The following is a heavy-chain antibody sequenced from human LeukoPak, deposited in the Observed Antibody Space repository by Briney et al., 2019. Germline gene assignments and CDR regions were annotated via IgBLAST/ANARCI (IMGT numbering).Heavy chain of an antibody. CDR2: IYSGGST. CDR3: ARDRSSSWSNYFDY. D-gene: IGHD6-13*01. CDR1: GFTVSSNY. J-gene: IGHJ4*02. Sequence: GGSLRLSCAASGFTVSSNYMSWVRQAPGNGLEWVSVIYSGGSTYYADSVKGRFTISRDNSKNTLYLQMNSLRAEDTAVYYCARDRSSSWSNYFDYWGQGTLVTVSS. V-gene: IGHV3-66*01.